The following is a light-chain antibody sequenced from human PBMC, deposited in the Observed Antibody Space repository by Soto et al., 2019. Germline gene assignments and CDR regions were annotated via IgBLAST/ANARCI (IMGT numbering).Light chain of an antibody. J-gene: IGKJ3*01. V-gene: IGKV3-20*01. CDR2: GAS. CDR3: QQYHSLPTT. Sequence: EIVLTQCPGTLSLSPGERATLSCRASQSVTSTYLAWYQQKPGQPPRLLIYGASNRATGIPDRFSGSGSGTDFTLTISRLEPEDFTVYYCQQYHSLPTTFGPGTKVDI. CDR1: QSVTSTY.